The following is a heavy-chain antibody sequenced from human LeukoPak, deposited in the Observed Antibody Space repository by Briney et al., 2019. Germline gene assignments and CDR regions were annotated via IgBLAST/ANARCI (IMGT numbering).Heavy chain of an antibody. Sequence: SVKVSCKASGYIFTDYYMHWVRQAPGQELGWMGRIIPIFGTANYAQKFQGRVTITADKSTSTAYMELSSLRSEDTAVYYCARDVYDILTGHKGYMDVWGKGTTVTVSS. D-gene: IGHD3-9*01. V-gene: IGHV1-69*06. CDR2: IIPIFGTA. J-gene: IGHJ6*03. CDR3: ARDVYDILTGHKGYMDV. CDR1: GYIFTDYY.